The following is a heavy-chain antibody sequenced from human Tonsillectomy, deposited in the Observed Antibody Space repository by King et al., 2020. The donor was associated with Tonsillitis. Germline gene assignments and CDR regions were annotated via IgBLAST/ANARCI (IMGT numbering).Heavy chain of an antibody. J-gene: IGHJ4*02. CDR1: GFTFSSYD. CDR3: ARGGRQGAVAGPEYFDY. D-gene: IGHD6-19*01. Sequence: QLVQSGGGLVQPGGSLRLSCAASGFTFSSYDMHWVRQATGKGLEWVSAIGTAGDPYYPGSVKGRFTISRENAKNSLYLQMNSLRAGDTAVYYCARGGRQGAVAGPEYFDYWGQGTLVTVSS. CDR2: IGTAGDP. V-gene: IGHV3-13*05.